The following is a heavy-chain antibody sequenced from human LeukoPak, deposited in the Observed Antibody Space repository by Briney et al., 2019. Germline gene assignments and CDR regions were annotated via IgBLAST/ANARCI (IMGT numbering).Heavy chain of an antibody. J-gene: IGHJ4*02. V-gene: IGHV3-7*05. CDR1: GFTFSNYW. D-gene: IGHD1-14*01. Sequence: PGGSLRLSCAASGFTFSNYWMSWVRQAPGKGLAWVANIMGDGSEKYYADSVKGRFTISRDNAKNSLYLQMNSLRAEDTAVYYCARGTGLDYWGQGTLVTVSS. CDR2: IMGDGSEK. CDR3: ARGTGLDY.